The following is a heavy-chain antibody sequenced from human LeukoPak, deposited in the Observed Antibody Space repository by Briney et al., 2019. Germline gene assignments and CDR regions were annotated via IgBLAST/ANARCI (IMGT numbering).Heavy chain of an antibody. Sequence: GGSLRLSCAASGFTFSSHWMHWVRQAPGKGLVWVSRINSDGSSTSYADSVKGRFTISRANAKNTLYLQMNSLRAEDTAVYYCARDSPYYYGSGYGMDVWGKGTTVTVSS. CDR3: ARDSPYYYGSGYGMDV. D-gene: IGHD3-10*01. V-gene: IGHV3-74*01. CDR1: GFTFSSHW. CDR2: INSDGSST. J-gene: IGHJ6*04.